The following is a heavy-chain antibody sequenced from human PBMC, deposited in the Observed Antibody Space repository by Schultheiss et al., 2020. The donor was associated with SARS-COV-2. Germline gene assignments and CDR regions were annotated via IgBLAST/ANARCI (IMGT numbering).Heavy chain of an antibody. Sequence: GGSLRLSCAASGFTFRNYGMHWVRQAPGKGLEWVAVSWYDGSNEYHADSVKGRFTISRDNSKNTLYLQMNSLKTEDTAVYYCTTGAVYYYGSGSRNYYYYGIDVWGQGTTVTVSS. D-gene: IGHD3-10*01. CDR2: SWYDGSNE. V-gene: IGHV3-33*01. J-gene: IGHJ6*02. CDR3: TTGAVYYYGSGSRNYYYYGIDV. CDR1: GFTFRNYG.